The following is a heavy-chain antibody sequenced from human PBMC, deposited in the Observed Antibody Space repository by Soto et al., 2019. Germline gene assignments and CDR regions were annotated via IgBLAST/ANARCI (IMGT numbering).Heavy chain of an antibody. CDR2: IIPIFGTA. CDR3: ARDKKVDRGAFDI. J-gene: IGHJ3*02. CDR1: GGTFSSYS. D-gene: IGHD3-10*01. Sequence: SVNVSFKAAGGTFSSYSISWVRQAPGQWLELMGGIIPIFGTANYAQKFQGRVTITADESTSTAYMELSSLRSEDTAVYYCARDKKVDRGAFDIWGQGTMVTVSS. V-gene: IGHV1-69*13.